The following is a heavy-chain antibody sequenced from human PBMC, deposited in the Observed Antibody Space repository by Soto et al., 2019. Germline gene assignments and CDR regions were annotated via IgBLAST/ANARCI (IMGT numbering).Heavy chain of an antibody. D-gene: IGHD3-10*01. J-gene: IGHJ5*02. V-gene: IGHV4-59*01. CDR2: IYYSGST. CDR1: GGSISSYY. CDR3: ARTLPVLLWFGELSGWFDP. Sequence: ETLSLTCTVSGGSISSYYWSWIRQPPGKGLEWIGYIYYSGSTNYNPSLKSRVTISVDTSKNQFSLKLSSVTAADTAVYYCARTLPVLLWFGELSGWFDPWGQGTLVTVSS.